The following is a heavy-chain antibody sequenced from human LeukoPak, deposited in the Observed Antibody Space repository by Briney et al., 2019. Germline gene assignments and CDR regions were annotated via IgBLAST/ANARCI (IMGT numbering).Heavy chain of an antibody. CDR1: GLTFNLYW. CDR3: ARDRLRSTRDFDL. CDR2: VKHDGTEK. V-gene: IGHV3-7*04. Sequence: GGSLRLSCAASGLTFNLYWMTWVRQAPGKGVHGVANVKHDGTEKYYVDSVKGRFTISRDNARNSLSLQMNGLRVEDTAVYYCARDRLRSTRDFDLWGQGTMVTVSS. J-gene: IGHJ3*01.